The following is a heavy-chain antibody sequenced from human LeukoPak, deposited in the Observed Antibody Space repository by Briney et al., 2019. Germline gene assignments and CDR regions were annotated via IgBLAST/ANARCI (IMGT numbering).Heavy chain of an antibody. CDR3: AKDLWGASYVGGDAFDI. V-gene: IGHV3-23*01. J-gene: IGHJ3*02. CDR1: GLTFSNYA. D-gene: IGHD1-26*01. CDR2: LSGSGDSA. Sequence: GGSLRLSCAASGLTFSNYAMNWVRQAPGKGLEWVSVLSGSGDSAYYADSVKGRFTISRDNSKNTLYLQMNSLRAEDTAVYYCAKDLWGASYVGGDAFDIWGQGTMVTVSS.